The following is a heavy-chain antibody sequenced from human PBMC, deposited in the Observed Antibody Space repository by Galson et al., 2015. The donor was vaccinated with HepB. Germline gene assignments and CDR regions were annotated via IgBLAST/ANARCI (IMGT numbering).Heavy chain of an antibody. D-gene: IGHD3-22*01. Sequence: SLRLSCAASGFSFSSYGMHWVRQAPGKGLEWVAVIWFDGSNEYYADSVKGRFTISRDNSKNTLYLQMNSLRAEDTAVYYCARDHLLKYYYDDSGLGLDYWGQGTLVTVSS. CDR2: IWFDGSNE. CDR1: GFSFSSYG. V-gene: IGHV3-33*01. J-gene: IGHJ4*02. CDR3: ARDHLLKYYYDDSGLGLDY.